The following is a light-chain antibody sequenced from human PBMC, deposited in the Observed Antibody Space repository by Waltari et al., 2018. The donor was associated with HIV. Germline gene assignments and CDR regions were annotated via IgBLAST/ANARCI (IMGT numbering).Light chain of an antibody. CDR2: DVS. V-gene: IGLV2-14*01. CDR1: SSAVGGYNY. CDR3: SSYTSSSSYV. J-gene: IGLJ1*01. Sequence: QSALTQPASVSRSPGRSITISCPGTSSAVGGYNYVSWYQQNPGKAPKLMIYDVSNRPSGVSNRFSGSKSGNTASLTISGLQAEDEADYYCSSYTSSSSYVFGTGTKVTVL.